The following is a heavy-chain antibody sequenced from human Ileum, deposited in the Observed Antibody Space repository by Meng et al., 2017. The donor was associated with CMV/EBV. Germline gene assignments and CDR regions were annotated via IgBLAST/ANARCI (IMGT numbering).Heavy chain of an antibody. Sequence: SGFSFILCPIPWVRLASVQGLYRMAAISYHGFHTFCAATVVGKFTISRDNSKSTLYLAMNSLKVDATAVYYCTRVAFGSYNSPPDFWGQGTLVTVSS. CDR2: ISYHGFHT. CDR1: GFSFILCP. J-gene: IGHJ4*02. D-gene: IGHD5-24*01. V-gene: IGHV3-30-3*01. CDR3: TRVAFGSYNSPPDF.